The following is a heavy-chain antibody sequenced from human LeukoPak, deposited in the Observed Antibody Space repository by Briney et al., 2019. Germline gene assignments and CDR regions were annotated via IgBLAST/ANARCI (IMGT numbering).Heavy chain of an antibody. CDR2: ISGTGDDT. Sequence: GGSLRLSCAASEFTFRAYALTWVRRAPGKGLEWVSSISGTGDDTYYADSVKGRFTISRDNAKNSLYLQMNSLGAEDTAVYYCAKVPRDSDCYWGQGTLVTVSS. V-gene: IGHV3-23*01. CDR3: AKVPRDSDCY. J-gene: IGHJ4*02. D-gene: IGHD2-21*02. CDR1: EFTFRAYA.